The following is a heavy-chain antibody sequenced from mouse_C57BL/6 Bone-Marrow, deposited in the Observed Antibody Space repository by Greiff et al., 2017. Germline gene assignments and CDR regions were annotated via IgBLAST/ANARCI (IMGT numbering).Heavy chain of an antibody. CDR3: AREGYGSRYAMDY. J-gene: IGHJ4*01. D-gene: IGHD1-1*01. CDR1: GYTFTSYW. CDR2: IHPNSGST. Sequence: VQLQQSGAELVKPGASVKLSCKASGYTFTSYWMHWVKQRPGQGLEWIGMIHPNSGSTNYNEKFKSKATLTVDKSSSTAYMQLSSLTYEDSAVYYCAREGYGSRYAMDYWGQGTSVTVSS. V-gene: IGHV1-64*01.